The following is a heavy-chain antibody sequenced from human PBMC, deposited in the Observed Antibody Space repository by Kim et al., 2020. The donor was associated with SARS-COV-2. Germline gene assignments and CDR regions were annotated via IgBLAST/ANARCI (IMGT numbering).Heavy chain of an antibody. CDR2: IYYSGST. D-gene: IGHD6-19*01. J-gene: IGHJ6*02. CDR3: AGSTPGYSSGWYSNYYYYGMDV. Sequence: SETLSLTCTVSGGSISSYYWSWIRQPPGKGLEWIGYIYYSGSTNYNPSLKSRVTISVDTSKNQFSLKLSSVTAADTAVYYCAGSTPGYSSGWYSNYYYYGMDVWGQGTTVTVSS. CDR1: GGSISSYY. V-gene: IGHV4-59*13.